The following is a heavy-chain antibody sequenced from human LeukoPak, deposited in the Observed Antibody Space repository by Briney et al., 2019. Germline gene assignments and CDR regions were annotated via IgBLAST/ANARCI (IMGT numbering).Heavy chain of an antibody. J-gene: IGHJ4*02. V-gene: IGHV4-38-2*02. CDR3: ARFTSHCSGGSCYPDY. CDR1: GYSISSGHY. D-gene: IGHD2-15*01. Sequence: KPSETLSLTCTVSGYSISSGHYWGWIRQPPGKGLEWIGSIYHSGSTYYNPSLKSRVTISVDTFKNQFSLKLSSVTAADTAVYCCARFTSHCSGGSCYPDYWGQGTLVTVSS. CDR2: IYHSGST.